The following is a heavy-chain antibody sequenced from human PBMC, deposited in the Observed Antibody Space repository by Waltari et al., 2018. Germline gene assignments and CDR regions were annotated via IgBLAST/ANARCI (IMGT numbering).Heavy chain of an antibody. D-gene: IGHD5-12*01. CDR3: ARREATREDFDY. CDR1: GGSISSSSYD. Sequence: QLQLQESGPGLVKPSETLSLTCTVSGGSISSSSYDWGGARQPPGKGLEWIGSTYYSGSTYYNPSLKSRVTISVDTSKNQFSLKLSSVTAADTAVYYCARREATREDFDYWGQGTLVTVSS. CDR2: TYYSGST. J-gene: IGHJ4*02. V-gene: IGHV4-39*01.